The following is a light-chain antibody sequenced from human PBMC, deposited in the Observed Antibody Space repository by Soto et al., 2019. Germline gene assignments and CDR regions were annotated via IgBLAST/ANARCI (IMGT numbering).Light chain of an antibody. V-gene: IGKV4-1*01. J-gene: IGKJ1*01. CDR1: QSVLYSSNNKNY. Sequence: DIGMTQSPDSLAVSLGERATIHCKSSQSVLYSSNNKNYLAWYQQKPGQPPKLLIYWASTRESGVPDRFSGSGSGTDFTLTISSLQAEDVAVYYCQQYSSTTWTFGQGTKVDIK. CDR2: WAS. CDR3: QQYSSTTWT.